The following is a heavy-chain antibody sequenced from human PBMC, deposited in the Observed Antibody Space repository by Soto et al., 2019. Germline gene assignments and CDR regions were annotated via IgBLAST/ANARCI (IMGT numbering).Heavy chain of an antibody. CDR3: ARLGGATAGGYYYGMDV. V-gene: IGHV4-4*02. D-gene: IGHD1-26*01. J-gene: IGHJ6*02. CDR2: IYHSGRT. CDR1: GGSISSSNW. Sequence: QVQLQESGPGLVKPSGTLSLTCAVSGGSISSSNWWSWVRQPPGKGLEWIGEIYHSGRTNYNPSLKRRVTMSVDKSRNRFSLRLSSVTAADTAVYYCARLGGATAGGYYYGMDVWGQGSTVTVSS.